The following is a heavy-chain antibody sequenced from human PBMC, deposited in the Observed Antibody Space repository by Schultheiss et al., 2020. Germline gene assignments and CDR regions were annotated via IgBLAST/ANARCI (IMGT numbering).Heavy chain of an antibody. CDR1: GGSISSGSYY. CDR2: IYYSGST. CDR3: ARARSGLGLNWFDP. V-gene: IGHV4-39*07. Sequence: SQTLSLTCTVSGGSISSGSYYWSWIRQPPGKGLEWIGSIYYSGSTYYNPSLKSRVTISVDTSKNQFSLKLSSVTAADTAVYYCARARSGLGLNWFDPWGQGTLVTVSS. J-gene: IGHJ5*02. D-gene: IGHD3-16*01.